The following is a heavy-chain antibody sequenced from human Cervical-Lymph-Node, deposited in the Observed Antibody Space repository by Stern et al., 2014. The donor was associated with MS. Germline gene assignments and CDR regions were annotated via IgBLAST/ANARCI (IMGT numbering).Heavy chain of an antibody. CDR3: AREGSSTPGGFDY. Sequence: VQLVESGGGVVQPGRSLRLSCAASGFTFSSYAMHWVRQAPGKGLEWVAVISYDGSYSYYAGSVKGRFTFSRDNSKNTLYLQMNSLRPEDTAVYYCAREGSSTPGGFDYWGQGTLVTVSS. V-gene: IGHV3-30*04. CDR1: GFTFSSYA. J-gene: IGHJ4*02. CDR2: ISYDGSYS. D-gene: IGHD6-6*01.